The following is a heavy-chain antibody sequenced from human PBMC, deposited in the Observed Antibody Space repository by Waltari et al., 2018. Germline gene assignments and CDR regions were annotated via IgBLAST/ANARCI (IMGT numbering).Heavy chain of an antibody. D-gene: IGHD5-18*01. V-gene: IGHV3-21*01. CDR2: ISSSSSYI. J-gene: IGHJ4*02. CDR3: ASPDVDTAMALDY. CDR1: GFTFSSYS. Sequence: EVQLVESGGGLVKPGGSLSISCAASGFTFSSYSMNWVRQAPGKGLEWVSSISSSSSYIYYADSVKGRFTISRDNAKNSLYLQMNSLRAEDTAVYYCASPDVDTAMALDYWGQGTLVTVSS.